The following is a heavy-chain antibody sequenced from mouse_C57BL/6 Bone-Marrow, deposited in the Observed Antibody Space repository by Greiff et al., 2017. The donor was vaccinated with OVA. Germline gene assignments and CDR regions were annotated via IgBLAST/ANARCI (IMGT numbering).Heavy chain of an antibody. D-gene: IGHD2-4*01. Sequence: QVQLKQSGAELVKPGASVKMSCKASGYTFTTYPIEWMTQNHGKSLEWIGNFHPYNDDTKYNAKFKGKATLTVEKSSSTVYLELSRLTSDDSAVYYCARPGDYDGDWFAYWGQGTLVTVSA. CDR3: ARPGDYDGDWFAY. V-gene: IGHV1-47*01. J-gene: IGHJ3*01. CDR1: GYTFTTYP. CDR2: FHPYNDDT.